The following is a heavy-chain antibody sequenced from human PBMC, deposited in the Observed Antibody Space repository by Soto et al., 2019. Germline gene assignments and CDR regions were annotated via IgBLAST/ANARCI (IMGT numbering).Heavy chain of an antibody. V-gene: IGHV4-59*01. CDR1: GGSISSYY. CDR2: IYYSGST. J-gene: IGHJ2*01. Sequence: QVQLQESGPGLVKPSETLSLTCTVSGGSISSYYWSWIRQPPGKGLEWIGYIYYSGSTNYNPSLKSRVTISVDTSKNQFSLKLSSVTAADTAVYYCARDSATLLWFGELLPNWYFDLWGRGTLVTVSS. D-gene: IGHD3-10*01. CDR3: ARDSATLLWFGELLPNWYFDL.